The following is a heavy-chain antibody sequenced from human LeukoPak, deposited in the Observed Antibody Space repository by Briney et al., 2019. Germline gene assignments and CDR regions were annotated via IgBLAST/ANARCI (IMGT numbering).Heavy chain of an antibody. D-gene: IGHD5-12*01. CDR1: GFTFSNAW. J-gene: IGHJ4*02. V-gene: IGHV3-15*01. CDR2: IKSKTDDGTI. CDR3: TTYLRATDFDY. Sequence: GGSLRLSCAASGFTFSNAWMSWVRQAPGKGLEWVGRIKSKTDDGTIDYAAPVKGRFTVSRDDSKNTLYLQMNSLKTEDTAVYYCTTYLRATDFDYWGQGTLVTVSS.